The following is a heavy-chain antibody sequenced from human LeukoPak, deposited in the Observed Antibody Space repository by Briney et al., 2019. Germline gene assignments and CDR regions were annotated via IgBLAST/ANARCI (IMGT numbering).Heavy chain of an antibody. D-gene: IGHD5-12*01. CDR3: ARGGYSGYDHYYFDY. Sequence: PSETLSLTCTVSGGSISSYYWSWIRQPPGKGLEWIGYIYTSGSTNYNPSLKSRVTISVDTSKNQFSLKLSSVTAADTAVYYCARGGYSGYDHYYFDYWGQGTLVTVSS. V-gene: IGHV4-4*09. J-gene: IGHJ4*02. CDR2: IYTSGST. CDR1: GGSISSYY.